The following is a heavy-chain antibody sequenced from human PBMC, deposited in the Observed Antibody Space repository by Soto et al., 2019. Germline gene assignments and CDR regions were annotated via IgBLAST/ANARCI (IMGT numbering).Heavy chain of an antibody. D-gene: IGHD6-6*01. CDR2: ISGSGRNT. CDR3: AKNGLSDSSSAIDS. J-gene: IGHJ4*02. V-gene: IGHV3-23*01. CDR1: GFTFSSND. Sequence: GGSLRLSCATSGFTFSSNDMSWVRQAPGKGLDWVSGISGSGRNTYYADSVKGRFTISRDNSKNTLSLQMNSLRVEDTAVYYCAKNGLSDSSSAIDSWGQVTLVTVSS.